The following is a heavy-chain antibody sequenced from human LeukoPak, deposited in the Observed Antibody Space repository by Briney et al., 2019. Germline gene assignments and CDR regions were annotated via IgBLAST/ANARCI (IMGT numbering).Heavy chain of an antibody. CDR2: IYSSGRA. Sequence: SETLSLTCTVSGGSVSSGGYYWSWIRQPPGQGLEWIGFIYSSGRADYNPALKSRVIISVDTSKNQFSLQLRSVTPADTAVYYCARHLSRGGHFDYWGQGTLVTVSS. D-gene: IGHD3-16*01. CDR1: GGSVSSGGYY. V-gene: IGHV4-61*08. J-gene: IGHJ4*02. CDR3: ARHLSRGGHFDY.